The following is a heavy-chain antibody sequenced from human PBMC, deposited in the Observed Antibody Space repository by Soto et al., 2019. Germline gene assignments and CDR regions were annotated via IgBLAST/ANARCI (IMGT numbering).Heavy chain of an antibody. Sequence: PGESLKISCKGSGYSFTSYWIGWVRQMPGKGLEWMGIIYPGDSDTRYSPSFQGQVTISADKSISTAYLQWSSLKASDTAMYYCAIFHQQLVPPTXFDYWGQRTLVTVSS. CDR1: GYSFTSYW. J-gene: IGHJ4*02. V-gene: IGHV5-51*01. CDR3: AIFHQQLVPPTXFDY. CDR2: IYPGDSDT. D-gene: IGHD6-13*01.